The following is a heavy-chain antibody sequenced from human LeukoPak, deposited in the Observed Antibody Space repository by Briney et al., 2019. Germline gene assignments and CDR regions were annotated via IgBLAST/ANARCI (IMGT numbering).Heavy chain of an antibody. D-gene: IGHD2-2*01. J-gene: IGHJ4*02. V-gene: IGHV4-59*01. CDR3: ARGARYCSSTSCFRYYFDY. CDR2: IYYSGST. Sequence: SETLSLTCTVSGGSISSYYWTWIRQPPGEGLEWIGYIYYSGSTNYNPSLTSRATISLDTSKNHFSLNLSSVTAADTAVYYCARGARYCSSTSCFRYYFDYWGQGTLVTVSS. CDR1: GGSISSYY.